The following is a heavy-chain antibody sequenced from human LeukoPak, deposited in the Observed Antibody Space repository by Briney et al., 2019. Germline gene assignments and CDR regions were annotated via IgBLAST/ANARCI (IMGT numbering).Heavy chain of an antibody. D-gene: IGHD1-26*01. CDR3: ARGSVVGGRDAFDI. Sequence: GGSLRLSCAASGFTFSSYAIHWVRQAPGKGLEWVAVISYDGSHEYYGDSVKGRFTISRDSSKNTLYLQMNSLRAEDTAVYYCARGSVVGGRDAFDIWGQGTMVTVSS. CDR2: ISYDGSHE. J-gene: IGHJ3*02. CDR1: GFTFSSYA. V-gene: IGHV3-30-3*01.